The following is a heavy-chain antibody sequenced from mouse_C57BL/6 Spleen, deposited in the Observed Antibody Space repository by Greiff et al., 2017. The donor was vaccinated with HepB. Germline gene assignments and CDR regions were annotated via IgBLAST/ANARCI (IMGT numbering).Heavy chain of an antibody. CDR3: ARFAIYHYCCSPLLYCDV. CDR1: GYAFSSSW. V-gene: IGHV1-82*01. CDR2: IYPGDGDT. J-gene: IGHJ1*03. Sequence: QVQLQQSGPELVKPGASVKISCKASGYAFSSSWMNWVKQRPGKGLEWIGRIYPGDGDTNYNGKFKGKATLTADKSSSTAYMQLSSLTSEDSAVYLCARFAIYHYCCSPLLYCDVGGRGTTVTVST. D-gene: IGHD1-1*01.